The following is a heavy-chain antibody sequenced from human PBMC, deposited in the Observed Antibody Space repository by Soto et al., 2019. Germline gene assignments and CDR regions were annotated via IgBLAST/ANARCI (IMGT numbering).Heavy chain of an antibody. D-gene: IGHD2-21*02. CDR1: GFTFSSYS. CDR3: ARDDCGGNSGCDY. J-gene: IGHJ4*02. Sequence: EVQLVESGGGLVKPGGSLRLSCAASGFTFSSYSMNWVRQAPGKGLEWVSSISSSSSYIYYADSVKGRFTISRDNAKNSLYLQRHSLRAEDTAVYYCARDDCGGNSGCDYWGQGTLVTVCS. V-gene: IGHV3-21*01. CDR2: ISSSSSYI.